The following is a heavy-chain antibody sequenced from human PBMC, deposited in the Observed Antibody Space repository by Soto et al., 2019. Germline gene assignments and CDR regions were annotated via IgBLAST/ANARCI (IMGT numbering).Heavy chain of an antibody. CDR1: GFTFSSYT. Sequence: EVQLLESGGGLVQPGGSLRLSCAASGFTFSSYTMSWVRQAPGKGLEWVSGISGSGDRTYYADSVKGQFTISRDNSKNTVALQMNSLRAEDTAVYYCAKATRWLQLGQLDYWGQGALVTVSS. V-gene: IGHV3-23*01. CDR2: ISGSGDRT. CDR3: AKATRWLQLGQLDY. J-gene: IGHJ4*02. D-gene: IGHD5-12*01.